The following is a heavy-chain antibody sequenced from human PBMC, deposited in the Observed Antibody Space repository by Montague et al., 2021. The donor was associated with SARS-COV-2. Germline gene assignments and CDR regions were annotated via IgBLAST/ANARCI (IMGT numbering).Heavy chain of an antibody. J-gene: IGHJ6*01. V-gene: IGHV6-1*01. Sequence: YNDYTLXVRGRVTITPDTSKNQFSLQLNSVTPEDTAIYYCTRGREGNYNVMDVWGQGTTVTVSS. D-gene: IGHD3-10*01. CDR3: TRGREGNYNVMDV. CDR2: YN.